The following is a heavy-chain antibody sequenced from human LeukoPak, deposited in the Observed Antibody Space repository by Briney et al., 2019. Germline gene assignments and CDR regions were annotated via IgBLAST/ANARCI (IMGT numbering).Heavy chain of an antibody. V-gene: IGHV1-2*04. CDR3: ARDLSAAGTSSYYYYYGMDV. J-gene: IGHJ6*02. CDR2: INPNSGGT. D-gene: IGHD6-13*01. CDR1: GYTFTGYY. Sequence: ASVKVSCKASGYTFTGYYMHWVRQAPGQGLEWMGRINPNSGGTNYAQKFQGWVTMTRDTSISTAYMELSRLRSDDTAVYYCARDLSAAGTSSYYYYYGMDVWGRGTTVTVSS.